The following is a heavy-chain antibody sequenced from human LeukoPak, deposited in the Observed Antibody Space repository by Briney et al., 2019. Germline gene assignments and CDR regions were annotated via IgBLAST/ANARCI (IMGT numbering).Heavy chain of an antibody. D-gene: IGHD6-6*01. CDR1: GVSISSYS. Sequence: PSETLSLTCTVSGVSISSYSWSWIRQPPGKGLEWIGYTYYSGSTNYNPSLKSRVTISVDTTKNQFPLKLSSVSAADTVVYYCARAEYSSSSLYYYYYYMDVWGKGTTVTVSS. CDR3: ARAEYSSSSLYYYYYYMDV. V-gene: IGHV4-59*01. J-gene: IGHJ6*03. CDR2: TYYSGST.